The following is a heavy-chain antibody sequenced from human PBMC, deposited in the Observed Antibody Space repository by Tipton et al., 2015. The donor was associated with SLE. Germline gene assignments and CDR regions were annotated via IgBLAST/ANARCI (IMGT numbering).Heavy chain of an antibody. V-gene: IGHV4-59*01. CDR1: GYSISKDYY. CDR2: IYSGGST. J-gene: IGHJ4*02. Sequence: TLSLTCAVSGYSISKDYYWGWIRQSPGKTLEWIGYIYSGGSTNYNPSLKSRVSISVDTSKNQISLKLSSVTAADTAVYFCARYYCTTTRCYYFDYWGRGTLVTVSS. CDR3: ARYYCTTTRCYYFDY. D-gene: IGHD2-2*01.